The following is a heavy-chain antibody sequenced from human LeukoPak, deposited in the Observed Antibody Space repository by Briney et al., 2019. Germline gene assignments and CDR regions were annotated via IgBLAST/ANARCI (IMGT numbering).Heavy chain of an antibody. D-gene: IGHD5-18*01. CDR1: RFTFSSYS. V-gene: IGHV3-21*01. J-gene: IGHJ4*02. Sequence: GGSLRLSCAASRFTFSSYSMNWVRQAPGKGLEWVSSISSSSSYIYYADSVKGRFTISRDNAKNSLYQQMNSLRAEDTAVYYCARDRRGYSSLDYWGQGTLVTVSS. CDR2: ISSSSSYI. CDR3: ARDRRGYSSLDY.